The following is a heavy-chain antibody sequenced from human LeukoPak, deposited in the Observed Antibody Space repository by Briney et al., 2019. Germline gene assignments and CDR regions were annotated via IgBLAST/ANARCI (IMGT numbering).Heavy chain of an antibody. CDR3: AREGTTGRNLNWFDS. CDR2: IHNSGNT. D-gene: IGHD1-1*01. CDR1: GGSVSSYY. J-gene: IGHJ5*01. Sequence: SETLSLTCTVSGGSVSSYYWSWIRQPPGKGLEWIGHIHNSGNTNYNPSLKSRVTLSVDTSKNQFSLKLSSVTAADTAVYYCAREGTTGRNLNWFDSWGQGTLVTVSS. V-gene: IGHV4-59*02.